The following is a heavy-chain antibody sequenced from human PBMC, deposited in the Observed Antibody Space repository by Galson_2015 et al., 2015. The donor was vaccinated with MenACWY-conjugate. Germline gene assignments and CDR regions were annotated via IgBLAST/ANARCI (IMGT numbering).Heavy chain of an antibody. V-gene: IGHV3-48*03. J-gene: IGHJ6*03. CDR3: ARVGTWIHQYFYYMDV. Sequence: SLRLSCAASGFTFTGYEFNWVRQAPGKGLEWLSYISKSGSPIYYADSVKGRFTISRDNTKKSLFLQMNSLRAGDTGVYYCARVGTWIHQYFYYMDVWGKGTPVTVSS. D-gene: IGHD5-18*01. CDR2: ISKSGSPI. CDR1: GFTFTGYE.